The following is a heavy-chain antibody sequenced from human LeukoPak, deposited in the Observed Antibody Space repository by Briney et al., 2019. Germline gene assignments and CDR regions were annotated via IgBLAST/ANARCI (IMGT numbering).Heavy chain of an antibody. J-gene: IGHJ4*02. Sequence: ASVKVSCKASGYTFTSYDINWVRQATGHGLELMGWINPNSGNTDYAQKFQGRVTITRDTSISTAYMELSSLRSEDTAVYYCARGVGHRGQEHSYVYYFDYWGQGPLVTVSS. D-gene: IGHD5-18*01. CDR1: GYTFTSYD. CDR2: INPNSGNT. V-gene: IGHV1-8*01. CDR3: ARGVGHRGQEHSYVYYFDY.